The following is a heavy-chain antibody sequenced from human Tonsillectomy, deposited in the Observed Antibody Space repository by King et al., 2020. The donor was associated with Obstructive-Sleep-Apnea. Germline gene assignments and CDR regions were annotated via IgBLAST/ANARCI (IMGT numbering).Heavy chain of an antibody. CDR1: RGSISSYY. D-gene: IGHD2-21*01. CDR3: ARHVRGLSWFES. J-gene: IGHJ5*01. V-gene: IGHV4-59*08. Sequence: VQLQESGPGLVKPSETLSLTCSVSRGSISSYYWSWIRQLPGKGLEWIGYIYNSGSTNYNPSLKSRVTISVDTSNNQFSLKVSSVTAADTAAYYCARHVRGLSWFESWGQGTLVTVSS. CDR2: IYNSGST.